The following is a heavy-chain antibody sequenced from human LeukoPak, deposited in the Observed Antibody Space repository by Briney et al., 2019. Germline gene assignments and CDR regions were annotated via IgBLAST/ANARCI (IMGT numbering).Heavy chain of an antibody. CDR2: ISWNSGSI. Sequence: GRSLRLSCAASGFTFDDYAMHWVRQAPGKGLEWVSGISWNSGSIGYADSVKGRFTISRDNAKNSLYLQMNSLRAEDTALYYCALGEGYYYGMDVWGQGTTVTVSS. CDR1: GFTFDDYA. D-gene: IGHD3-10*01. CDR3: ALGEGYYYGMDV. J-gene: IGHJ6*02. V-gene: IGHV3-9*01.